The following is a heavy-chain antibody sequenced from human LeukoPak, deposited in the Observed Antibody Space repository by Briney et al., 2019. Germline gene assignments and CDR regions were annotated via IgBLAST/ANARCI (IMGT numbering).Heavy chain of an antibody. J-gene: IGHJ4*02. CDR1: GFTFSNYW. CDR2: INPDGSEK. CDR3: ATYYDFWSAYRSDY. V-gene: IGHV3-7*01. Sequence: GGYLRLSCAASGFTFSNYWMKWVRQPSGKGLEWVATINPDGSEKLYVDSVKGRFTISRDNAENSLYLQMNSLRAEDTAVYYCATYYDFWSAYRSDYWGQGTLVTVSS. D-gene: IGHD3-3*01.